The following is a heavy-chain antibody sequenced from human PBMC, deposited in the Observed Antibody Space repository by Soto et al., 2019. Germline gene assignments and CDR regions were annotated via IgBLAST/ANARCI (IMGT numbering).Heavy chain of an antibody. Sequence: ASVKVSCKASGYMFTGYYIHWVRQAPGQGLEWMGWINPKSGGTKYAEKFQGRVSMTGDTSITTAYLELSSLTSDDTAVYYCARGEKIAVAGKLSVFDIWGQGTMVTVSS. D-gene: IGHD6-19*01. CDR1: GYMFTGYY. CDR2: INPKSGGT. V-gene: IGHV1-2*02. CDR3: ARGEKIAVAGKLSVFDI. J-gene: IGHJ3*02.